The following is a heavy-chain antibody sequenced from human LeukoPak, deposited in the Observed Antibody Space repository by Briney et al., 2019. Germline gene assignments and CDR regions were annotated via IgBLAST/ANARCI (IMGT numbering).Heavy chain of an antibody. CDR3: ARDEGGYCSGGSCRTFDP. D-gene: IGHD2-15*01. CDR2: ISYDGSNK. Sequence: PGGSLRLSCAASGFTFSSYAMHWVRQAPGKGLEWVAVISYDGSNKYYADSVKGRFTISRDNSKNTLYPQMNSLRAEDTAVYYCARDEGGYCSGGSCRTFDPWGQGTLVTVSS. V-gene: IGHV3-30*04. J-gene: IGHJ5*02. CDR1: GFTFSSYA.